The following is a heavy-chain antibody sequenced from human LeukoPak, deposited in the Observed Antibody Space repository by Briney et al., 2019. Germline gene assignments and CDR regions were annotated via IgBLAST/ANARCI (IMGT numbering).Heavy chain of an antibody. CDR2: IYSGGST. D-gene: IGHD3-9*01. CDR3: ALGLVTDY. Sequence: PGGSLRLSCAASGFTVSSNFMSWVRQAPGKGLEWASVIYSGGSTYYADSVKGRFTISRDNSKSTLYLQMNSLRVEDTAVYYCALGLVTDYWGQGTLVTVSS. J-gene: IGHJ4*02. V-gene: IGHV3-66*01. CDR1: GFTVSSNF.